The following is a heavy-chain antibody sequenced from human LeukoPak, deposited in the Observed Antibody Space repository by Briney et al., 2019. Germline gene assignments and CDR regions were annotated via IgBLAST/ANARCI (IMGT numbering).Heavy chain of an antibody. D-gene: IGHD6-6*01. CDR1: GYTFSSYY. Sequence: GASVKVSCKASGYTFSSYYMHWVRQAPGQGLEWMGVINPSGGSTTYAQKFQGRVTMTRDTSTSTVYMEVSSLRSQDGAVYYCARGGSSSEFDYWGQGTLVTVSS. CDR3: ARGGSSSEFDY. V-gene: IGHV1-46*01. CDR2: INPSGGST. J-gene: IGHJ4*02.